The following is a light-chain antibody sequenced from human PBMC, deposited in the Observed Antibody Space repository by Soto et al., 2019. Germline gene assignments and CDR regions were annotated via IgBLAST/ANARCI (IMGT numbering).Light chain of an antibody. CDR2: DAS. J-gene: IGKJ1*01. CDR1: ESISTW. V-gene: IGKV1-5*01. Sequence: DIQMTQSPSTLSASVGDRVTITCRASESISTWLAWYQQKPGRAPKLLIYDASNLESGVPSRFSGSSSGTEFILTFDSVQPDDFATYYCQQYTGTFGQGTRVDIK. CDR3: QQYTGT.